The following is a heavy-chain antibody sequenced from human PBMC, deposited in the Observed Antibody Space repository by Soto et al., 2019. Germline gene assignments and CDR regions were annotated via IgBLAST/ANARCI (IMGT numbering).Heavy chain of an antibody. Sequence: PSETLSLTCAVSGGSISSGGYSWNWIRQPPGKGLEWIGYIHYNGNTKYSPSLKSRVTMSVDTSKNHFSLKLISVTTADTAVYFCAREGNLGRWIQPLDSWGQGTLVTVSS. CDR1: GGSISSGGYS. CDR3: AREGNLGRWIQPLDS. J-gene: IGHJ4*02. D-gene: IGHD2-2*03. V-gene: IGHV4-61*03. CDR2: IHYNGNT.